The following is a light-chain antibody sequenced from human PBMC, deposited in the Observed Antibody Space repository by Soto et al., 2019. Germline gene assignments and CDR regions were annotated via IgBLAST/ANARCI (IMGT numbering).Light chain of an antibody. CDR2: KAS. CDR3: QQYNNGPQT. CDR1: QTISSW. Sequence: IQMTHSPSTLSGSVGDRVTITCRASQTISSWLAWYQQKPGKAPKLLIYKASTLKSGVPSRFSGSGSGTEFTLTISSLQSEDFAVYYCQQYNNGPQTFGQGTKV. J-gene: IGKJ1*01. V-gene: IGKV1-5*03.